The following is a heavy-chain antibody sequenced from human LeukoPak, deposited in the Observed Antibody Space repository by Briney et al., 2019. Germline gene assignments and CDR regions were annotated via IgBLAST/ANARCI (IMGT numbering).Heavy chain of an antibody. J-gene: IGHJ4*02. Sequence: GGSLRLSCAASGFTFSSYSMNWVRQAPGKGPEWVSSISSNTNYIYYADSVKGRFTISRDNAKSSLYLQMNSPRAEDTAVYYCARGAVARQDYWGQGTLVTVSS. CDR3: ARGAVARQDY. D-gene: IGHD6-19*01. V-gene: IGHV3-21*01. CDR2: ISSNTNYI. CDR1: GFTFSSYS.